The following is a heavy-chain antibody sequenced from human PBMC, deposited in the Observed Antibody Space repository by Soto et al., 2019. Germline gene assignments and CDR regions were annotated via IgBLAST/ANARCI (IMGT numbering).Heavy chain of an antibody. J-gene: IGHJ4*02. Sequence: GGSLRLSCASSGFTFISYGMHWVRQAPGKGLEWVAVISYDGSNKYYADSVKGRFTISRDNSKNTLYLQMNSLRAEDTAVYYCAKGGGGRWLQFPFDYWGQGTLVTVSS. V-gene: IGHV3-30*18. CDR2: ISYDGSNK. CDR3: AKGGGGRWLQFPFDY. CDR1: GFTFISYG. D-gene: IGHD5-12*01.